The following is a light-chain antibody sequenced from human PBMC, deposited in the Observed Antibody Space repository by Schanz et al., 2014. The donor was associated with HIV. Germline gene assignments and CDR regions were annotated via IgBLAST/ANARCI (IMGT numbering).Light chain of an antibody. Sequence: QSVLTQPPSASATPGQRITIFCSGIRSDIGGRSVDWYRQRPGTAPKLLIYRNNQRPSGVPDRFSGSKSGTAASLAISGLQAEDEADYYCAAWDDSLSGRVFGGGTKLTVL. J-gene: IGLJ2*01. CDR2: RNN. CDR3: AAWDDSLSGRV. CDR1: RSDIGGRS. V-gene: IGLV1-44*01.